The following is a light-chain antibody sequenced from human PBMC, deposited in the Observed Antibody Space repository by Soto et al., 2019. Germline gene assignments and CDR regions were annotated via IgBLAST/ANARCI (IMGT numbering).Light chain of an antibody. CDR1: QSVTNRY. J-gene: IGKJ4*01. CDR2: GAS. V-gene: IGKV3-15*01. CDR3: QQYSNWTLT. Sequence: EIVRTQSPVTMSVSPGERATLSCRGSQSVTNRYLAWYQQKHGQAPRLLIFGASTRAAGIPARFSGSGSGTECTLTISSLKYEDCAVYYCQQYSNWTLTFGGGTKVDIK.